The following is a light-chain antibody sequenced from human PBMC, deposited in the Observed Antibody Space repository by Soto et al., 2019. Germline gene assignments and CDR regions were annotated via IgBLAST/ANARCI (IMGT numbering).Light chain of an antibody. Sequence: DIQMTQSPSTLSGSVGDRVTITCRASQTISSWLAWYQQKPGKAPKLLIYKASTLKSGVPSRFSGSGSGTEFTLNISSLQTDDFATYYCQHYNSYSEAFGQGTKVEL. J-gene: IGKJ1*01. CDR3: QHYNSYSEA. CDR1: QTISSW. CDR2: KAS. V-gene: IGKV1-5*03.